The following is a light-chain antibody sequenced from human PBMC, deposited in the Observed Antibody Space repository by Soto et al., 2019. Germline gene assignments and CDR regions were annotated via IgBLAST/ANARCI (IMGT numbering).Light chain of an antibody. V-gene: IGKV3D-15*01. CDR1: QSVSSN. CDR3: QQYNNWPLT. Sequence: EIVMTQSPATLSLSPGERATLSCWASQSVSSNLAWYQQKPGQAPRLLIYDVSTRAAGIPTRFSGSWSGTEFTLTISSVPSEDFAAYCCQQYNNWPLTFGGGTKVEIK. J-gene: IGKJ4*01. CDR2: DVS.